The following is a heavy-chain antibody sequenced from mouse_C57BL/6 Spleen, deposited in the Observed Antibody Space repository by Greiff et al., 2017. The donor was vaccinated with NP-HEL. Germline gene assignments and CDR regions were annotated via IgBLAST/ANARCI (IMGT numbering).Heavy chain of an antibody. V-gene: IGHV5-9*01. Sequence: EVQGVESGGGLVKPGGSLKLSCAASGFTFSSYTMSWVRQTPEKRLEWVATISGGGGNTYYPDSVKGRFTISRDNAKNTLYLQMSSLRSEDTALCYCARQDYFDYWGQGTTLTVSS. J-gene: IGHJ2*01. CDR1: GFTFSSYT. CDR2: ISGGGGNT. CDR3: ARQDYFDY.